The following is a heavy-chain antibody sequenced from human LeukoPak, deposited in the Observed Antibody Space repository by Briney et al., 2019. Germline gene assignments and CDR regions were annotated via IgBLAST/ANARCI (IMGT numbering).Heavy chain of an antibody. CDR3: ARDLGSGGNSDY. J-gene: IGHJ4*02. D-gene: IGHD4-23*01. CDR2: ISHSGTT. CDR1: GYSISSGYY. V-gene: IGHV4-38-2*02. Sequence: SETLSLTCTVSGYSISSGYYSGWIRQPPVKGLEWIGSISHSGTTYYNPSLKSRVTISLDTSKNQFSLKLSSVTAADTAVYYCARDLGSGGNSDYWGQGTLVTVSS.